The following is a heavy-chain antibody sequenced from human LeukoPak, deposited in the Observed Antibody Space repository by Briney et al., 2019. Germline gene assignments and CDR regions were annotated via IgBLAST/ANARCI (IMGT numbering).Heavy chain of an antibody. J-gene: IGHJ5*02. CDR3: AKEPIAAAGHNWFDP. CDR2: IRYDGSNK. D-gene: IGHD6-13*01. V-gene: IGHV3-30*02. Sequence: GGSLRLSCAASGFTFSSYGMHWVRQAPGKGLEWVAFIRYDGSNKYYADSVKGRFTISRDNSKNTLYLQMNSLRAEDTAVYYCAKEPIAAAGHNWFDPWGQGTLVTVSS. CDR1: GFTFSSYG.